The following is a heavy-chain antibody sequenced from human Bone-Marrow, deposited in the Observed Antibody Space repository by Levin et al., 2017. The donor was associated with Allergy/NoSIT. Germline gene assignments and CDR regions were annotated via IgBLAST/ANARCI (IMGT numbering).Heavy chain of an antibody. CDR2: INHSGST. D-gene: IGHD4-17*01. V-gene: IGHV4-34*01. CDR3: ARGPTAMMMNGDYDY. Sequence: SQTLSLTCAVYGGSFSGYYWSWIRQPPGKGLEWIGEINHSGSTNYNPSLKSRVTISVDTSKNQFSLKLSSVTAADTAVYYCARGPTAMMMNGDYDYWGQGTLVTVSS. J-gene: IGHJ4*02. CDR1: GGSFSGYY.